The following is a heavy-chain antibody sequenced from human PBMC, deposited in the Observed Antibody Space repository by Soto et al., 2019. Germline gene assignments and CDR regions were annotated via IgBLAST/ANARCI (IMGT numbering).Heavy chain of an antibody. CDR1: GYTFTGYY. J-gene: IGHJ6*02. CDR2: INPNSGGT. Sequence: ASVKVSCKASGYTFTGYYMHWVRQAPGQGLEWMGWINPNSGGTNYAQKFQGWVTMTRDTSISTAYMELSRLRSDDTAVYYCARSSVAGTNYYYGMAVWGQGTTVTVSS. D-gene: IGHD6-19*01. CDR3: ARSSVAGTNYYYGMAV. V-gene: IGHV1-2*04.